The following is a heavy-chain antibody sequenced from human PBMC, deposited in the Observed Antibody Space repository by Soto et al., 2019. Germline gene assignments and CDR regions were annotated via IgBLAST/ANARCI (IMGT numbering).Heavy chain of an antibody. J-gene: IGHJ3*02. V-gene: IGHV3-23*01. Sequence: GGSLRLSCAASGFTFSSYAMSWVRQAPGKGLEWVSAISGSGGSTYYADSVKGRFTISRDNSKNTLYLQMNSMRAEDTAVYYCAKQWALRTDAFDIWGQGTMVTVSS. CDR1: GFTFSSYA. CDR2: ISGSGGST. CDR3: AKQWALRTDAFDI. D-gene: IGHD1-26*01.